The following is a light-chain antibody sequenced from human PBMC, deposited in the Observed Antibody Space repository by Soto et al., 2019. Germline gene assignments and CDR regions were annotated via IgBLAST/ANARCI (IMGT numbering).Light chain of an antibody. CDR2: GAS. CDR3: QQYGTTPWT. Sequence: EIVLTQSPGTLSLSPGERATPSCRASQRFSNNYLAWYHQKPGPAPRLVISGASSRATGIPDRFSGSGSGTDFTLTISRLEPEDFAVYYCQQYGTTPWTFGQGTNVEFK. J-gene: IGKJ1*01. V-gene: IGKV3-20*01. CDR1: QRFSNNY.